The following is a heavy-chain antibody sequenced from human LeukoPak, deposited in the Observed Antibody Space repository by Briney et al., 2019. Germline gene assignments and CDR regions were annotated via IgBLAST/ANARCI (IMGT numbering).Heavy chain of an antibody. J-gene: IGHJ4*02. CDR1: GFTFDDYA. CDR2: ISWNSGSI. Sequence: GGSLRLSCAASGFTFDDYAMHWVRQAPGKGLEWVSGISWNSGSIVYADSVKGRFTIPRDNAKNSLYLQMNSLRAEDTAVYYCARDVLEPSDYWGQGTLVTVSS. D-gene: IGHD1-1*01. CDR3: ARDVLEPSDY. V-gene: IGHV3-9*01.